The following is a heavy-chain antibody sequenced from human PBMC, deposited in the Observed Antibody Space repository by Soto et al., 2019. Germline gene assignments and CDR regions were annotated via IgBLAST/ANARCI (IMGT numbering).Heavy chain of an antibody. CDR2: IYYTGST. D-gene: IGHD2-15*01. CDR3: GSALYCSGGSCSFDP. J-gene: IGHJ5*02. V-gene: IGHV4-59*01. CDR1: GGSFSGYI. Sequence: SETLSLTCDVYGGSFSGYIWTWIRQTPGKGLEWIGFIYYTGSTSYNPSLKSRVTISMDTSKNQFSLKLTSVTAADTAVYYCGSALYCSGGSCSFDPWGQGTLVTVSS.